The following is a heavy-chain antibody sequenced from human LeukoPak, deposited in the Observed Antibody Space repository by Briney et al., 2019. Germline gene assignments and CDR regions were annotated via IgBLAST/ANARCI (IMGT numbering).Heavy chain of an antibody. CDR3: ARAYQTLPAGY. V-gene: IGHV3-74*01. D-gene: IGHD2-2*01. CDR2: INIDGSST. CDR1: GFTFSSYA. J-gene: IGHJ4*02. Sequence: QTGGSLRLSCAASGFTFSSYAMHWVRQAPGKGLVWVSRINIDGSSTTYADSVKGRFTIARDNAKNTLYLQMNSLRAEDTGVYFCARAYQTLPAGYWGQGTLVTVSS.